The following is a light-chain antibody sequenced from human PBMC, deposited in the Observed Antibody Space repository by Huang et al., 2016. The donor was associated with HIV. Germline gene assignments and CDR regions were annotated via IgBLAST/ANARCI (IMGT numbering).Light chain of an antibody. CDR2: GAS. CDR3: QQNYGSPFT. Sequence: DIQMTQSPSSLSASVGDRVSITCRAGQSISNYLSWYQQRPGKAPKHLVYGASRLQSVVPSRFSGSGSGTDFTLTISSLQPEDFATYYCQQNYGSPFTFGGGTKVDIK. J-gene: IGKJ4*01. CDR1: QSISNY. V-gene: IGKV1-39*01.